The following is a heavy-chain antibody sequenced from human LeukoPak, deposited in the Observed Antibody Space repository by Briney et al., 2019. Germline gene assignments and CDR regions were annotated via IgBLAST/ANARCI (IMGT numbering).Heavy chain of an antibody. J-gene: IGHJ4*02. Sequence: ASVKVSCKASGGTFSSYASSGVRQAAGQGLEWMGGIIPVCGTANYAQKFQGRVTITAAESTSTAYMELSSMRSEDTAVYYCARGRYYYDSSAFAMGDYWGQGTLVTVSS. CDR1: GGTFSSYA. V-gene: IGHV1-69*13. CDR2: IIPVCGTA. CDR3: ARGRYYYDSSAFAMGDY. D-gene: IGHD3-22*01.